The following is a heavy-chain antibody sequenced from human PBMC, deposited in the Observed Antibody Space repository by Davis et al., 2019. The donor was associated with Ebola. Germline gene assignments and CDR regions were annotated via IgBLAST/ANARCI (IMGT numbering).Heavy chain of an antibody. J-gene: IGHJ4*02. Sequence: PGGSLRLSCVTSGFTFTSYSFNWIRQTPGKGLEWIAHINTRGDARVYADSVRGRFTISRDDAANSLSLQMDSLKREDTAVYYCVRDYLFAFDSWGQGTPVTVSS. D-gene: IGHD3-10*02. V-gene: IGHV3-48*04. CDR2: INTRGDAR. CDR1: GFTFTSYS. CDR3: VRDYLFAFDS.